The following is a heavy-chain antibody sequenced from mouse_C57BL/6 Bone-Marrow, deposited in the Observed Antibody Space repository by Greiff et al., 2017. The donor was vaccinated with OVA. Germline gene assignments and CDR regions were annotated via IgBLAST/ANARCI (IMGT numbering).Heavy chain of an antibody. CDR2: INSDGGST. D-gene: IGHD2-5*01. Sequence: EVKLVESGGGLVQPGESLKLSCESNEYEFPSHDMSWVRKTPEKRLELVAAINSDGGSTYYPDTMERRFIISRDNTKKTLYLQMSSRRSEDTALYYCARRSNYLLGYFDVWGTGTTVTVSS. J-gene: IGHJ1*03. CDR1: EYEFPSHD. CDR3: ARRSNYLLGYFDV. V-gene: IGHV5-2*01.